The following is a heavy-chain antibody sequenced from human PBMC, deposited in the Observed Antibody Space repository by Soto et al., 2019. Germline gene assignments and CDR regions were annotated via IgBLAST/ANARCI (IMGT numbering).Heavy chain of an antibody. CDR3: ARGVDAGVDF. Sequence: QVQLVQSGAEVKELGASVKVSCQASGYSFTSLDINWMRQATGQGLEWMGWMSPGSGSAGYAQKLQGRVRTTRDTARGTAYMELSSLRSADTAVYYCARGVDAGVDFWGQGTLVTV. CDR1: GYSFTSLD. CDR2: MSPGSGSA. V-gene: IGHV1-8*01. J-gene: IGHJ4*02. D-gene: IGHD3-10*01.